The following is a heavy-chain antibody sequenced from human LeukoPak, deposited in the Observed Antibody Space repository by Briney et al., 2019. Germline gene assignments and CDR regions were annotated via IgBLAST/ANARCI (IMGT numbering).Heavy chain of an antibody. CDR3: ARSGTVTGYLY. V-gene: IGHV4-59*01. D-gene: IGHD3-9*01. CDR2: IYYSGST. J-gene: IGHJ4*02. Sequence: SETLSLPCTVSGGSLSSYYWTWIRQSPGKGLEWIGYIYYSGSTNYNPSLKSRVTMSVDTSKNQFSLKLNSVTAADTAVYYCARSGTVTGYLYWGQGALVTVSS. CDR1: GGSLSSYY.